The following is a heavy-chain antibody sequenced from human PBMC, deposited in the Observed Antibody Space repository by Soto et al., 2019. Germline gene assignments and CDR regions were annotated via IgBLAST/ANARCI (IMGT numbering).Heavy chain of an antibody. CDR3: ATRITVFGLLIPPFDP. D-gene: IGHD3-3*01. J-gene: IGHJ5*02. CDR2: INHTGGT. Sequence: LPETLSLTCAVYGGSVNGYYWNWIRQPPGKGLEWIGEINHTGGTHYNPPLKSRVTMSVDTSKNQFSLRLSSVTAADTAIYYCATRITVFGLLIPPFDPWGQGTQVTVSS. V-gene: IGHV4-34*01. CDR1: GGSVNGYY.